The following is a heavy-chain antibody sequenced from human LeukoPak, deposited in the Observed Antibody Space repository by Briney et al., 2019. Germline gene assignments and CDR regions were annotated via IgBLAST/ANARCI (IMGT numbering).Heavy chain of an antibody. CDR3: ARRSFCGGDCYSDY. V-gene: IGHV5-51*01. CDR1: GYNFPSYW. J-gene: IGHJ4*02. CDR2: IYPGDSDT. Sequence: GESLKISCKASGYNFPSYWIGWVRQLPGKGLEWVGTIYPGDSDTRYSPSFQGQVTISADKSITTAYLQWSSLKASDTAMYYCARRSFCGGDCYSDYWGQGTLVTVSS. D-gene: IGHD2-21*02.